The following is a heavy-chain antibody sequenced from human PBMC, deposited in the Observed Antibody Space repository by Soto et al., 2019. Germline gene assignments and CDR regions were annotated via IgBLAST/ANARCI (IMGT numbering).Heavy chain of an antibody. V-gene: IGHV4-59*08. D-gene: IGHD3-22*01. CDR1: GGSISSYY. CDR2: IYYSGST. Sequence: PSETLSLTCTVSGGSISSYYWSWIRQPPGKGLEWIGYIYYSGSTNYNPSLKSRVTISVDTSENQFSLKLSSVTAADTAVYYCARFDTGGYYSYFDYWGQGNMVTVSS. J-gene: IGHJ4*02. CDR3: ARFDTGGYYSYFDY.